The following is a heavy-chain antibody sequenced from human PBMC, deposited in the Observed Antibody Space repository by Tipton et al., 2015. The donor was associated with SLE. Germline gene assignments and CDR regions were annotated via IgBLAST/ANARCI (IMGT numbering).Heavy chain of an antibody. Sequence: SLRLSCAASGFTFRSYAMHWVRQAPGKGLEYVSVISSDGRITHYADSVKGRFTISRDNTKNTLYLHMGSLRAEDMAVYYCAKDGGSHRFDYWGQGTLVTVSS. J-gene: IGHJ4*02. D-gene: IGHD1-26*01. CDR2: ISSDGRIT. CDR3: AKDGGSHRFDY. V-gene: IGHV3-64*02. CDR1: GFTFRSYA.